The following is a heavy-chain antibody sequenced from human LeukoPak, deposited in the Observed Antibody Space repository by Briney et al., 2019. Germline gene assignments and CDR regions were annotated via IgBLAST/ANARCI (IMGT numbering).Heavy chain of an antibody. D-gene: IGHD2-2*01. CDR2: ISTSSIYI. V-gene: IGHV3-21*01. CDR3: AGGHGVVAASDDAFDI. J-gene: IGHJ3*02. CDR1: GFTFSSYS. Sequence: TGGSLRLSCAASGFTFSSYSMNWVRQAPGKGLEWVSSISTSSIYIYYADSMKGRFTISRDNAKKSLYLQMNSLRAEDTAVYYCAGGHGVVAASDDAFDIWGQGTMVTVSS.